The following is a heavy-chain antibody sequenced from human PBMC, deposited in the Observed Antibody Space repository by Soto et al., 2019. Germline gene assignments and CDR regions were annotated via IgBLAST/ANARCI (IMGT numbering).Heavy chain of an antibody. CDR2: ISYDGSNK. V-gene: IGHV3-30*18. J-gene: IGHJ4*02. D-gene: IGHD3-16*01. CDR3: AKDFLLWGSFPDPGASDY. Sequence: QVQLVESGGGVVQPGKSLRLSCAASGFTFSSYGIHWVRQAPGKGLEWVAVISYDGSNKFYADSVKSRFTISRDNSNGTVYLQMDSLRAEDTAVYYCAKDFLLWGSFPDPGASDYWGQGTLVTVSS. CDR1: GFTFSSYG.